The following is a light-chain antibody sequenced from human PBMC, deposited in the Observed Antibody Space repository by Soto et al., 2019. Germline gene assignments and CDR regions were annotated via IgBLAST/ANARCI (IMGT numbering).Light chain of an antibody. CDR2: GAS. Sequence: EIVLTQSPGTLSLSPGERATLSCRASQSVSSNYLAWYQQKPGQAPKLRIYGASSRATGIPDRFSGSGSGTDFILHLSRLEPEDFAMYYCQQSGKSFPLTFGGGTKLEI. V-gene: IGKV3-20*01. J-gene: IGKJ4*01. CDR3: QQSGKSFPLT. CDR1: QSVSSNY.